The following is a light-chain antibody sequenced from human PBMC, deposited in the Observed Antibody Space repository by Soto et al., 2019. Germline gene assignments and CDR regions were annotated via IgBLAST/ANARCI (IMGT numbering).Light chain of an antibody. V-gene: IGKV1-39*01. Sequence: DIQMTQSPSSLSASVRDTVTLTRRASQSIASYSNWYQHKPGKAPKLLISATSILQSGVPSRFSGSASGRDFSLTIRGLKPEEFAVYFCQQYRMSPTTVGQGIRLEIK. J-gene: IGKJ5*01. CDR2: ATS. CDR3: QQYRMSPTT. CDR1: QSIASY.